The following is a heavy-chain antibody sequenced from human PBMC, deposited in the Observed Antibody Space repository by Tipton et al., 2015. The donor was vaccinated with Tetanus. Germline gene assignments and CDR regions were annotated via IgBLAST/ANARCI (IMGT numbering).Heavy chain of an antibody. V-gene: IGHV4-31*03. CDR2: IYYTALT. Sequence: TLSLTCTVSGASINAGGYLWTWVRQRPGKGLGWNGNIYYTALTSYTPSLNSRVTISVDTSKNHFSLNLTSVTAADTAVYFCARGLPREPFYLDYWGQGMQVTVSS. CDR3: ARGLPREPFYLDY. CDR1: GASINAGGYL. J-gene: IGHJ4*02. D-gene: IGHD1-26*01.